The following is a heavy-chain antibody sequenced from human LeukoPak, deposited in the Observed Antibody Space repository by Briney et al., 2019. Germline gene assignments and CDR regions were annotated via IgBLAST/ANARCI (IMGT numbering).Heavy chain of an antibody. CDR2: TNPSGGAT. D-gene: IGHD6-19*01. J-gene: IGHJ4*02. Sequence: ASVKVSCKASGYTFTNYYVHWVRQAPGQGLEWMGMTNPSGGATSHAQKFQGRVTMTRDTSTSTVYMELNSLRTEDTAVYYCAKRFRGSSGWDFDYWGQGTLVTVSS. CDR3: AKRFRGSSGWDFDY. CDR1: GYTFTNYY. V-gene: IGHV1-46*01.